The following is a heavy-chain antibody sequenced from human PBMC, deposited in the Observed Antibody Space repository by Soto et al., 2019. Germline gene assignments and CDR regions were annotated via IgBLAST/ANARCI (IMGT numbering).Heavy chain of an antibody. Sequence: LRLSCTTSGFTFGDYALSWVRQAPGKGLEWVGFIRRNAYGGTTDYAASVKGRFTISRDDSKSIAYLQMNSLRTEDTALYYCTRASSLDFDFWGQGTLVTVSS. CDR2: IRRNAYGGTT. J-gene: IGHJ4*02. V-gene: IGHV3-49*04. CDR1: GFTFGDYA. CDR3: TRASSLDFDF. D-gene: IGHD3-16*01.